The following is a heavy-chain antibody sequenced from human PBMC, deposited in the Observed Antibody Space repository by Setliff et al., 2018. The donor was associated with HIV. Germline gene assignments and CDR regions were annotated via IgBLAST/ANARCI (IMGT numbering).Heavy chain of an antibody. CDR3: ARGWELLPYWALNV. J-gene: IGHJ6*04. CDR2: IYYSGRT. V-gene: IGHV4-59*01. D-gene: IGHD2-15*01. CDR1: GGSISGYY. Sequence: SETLSLTCTVSGGSISGYYWNWIRQPPGKGLEWIGYIYYSGRTDYNPSFRRRASISLDTSKNQFSLKLNSVTAADSAIYYCARGWELLPYWALNVWGKGTTVTVSS.